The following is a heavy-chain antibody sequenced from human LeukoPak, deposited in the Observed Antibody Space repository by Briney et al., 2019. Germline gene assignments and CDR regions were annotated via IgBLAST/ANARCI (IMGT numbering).Heavy chain of an antibody. V-gene: IGHV3-11*01. CDR2: IGSSDNRI. CDR1: GFSVNDYY. D-gene: IGHD1-7*01. J-gene: IGHJ4*02. Sequence: PGGSLRLSCAASGFSVNDYYMSWIRQAPGKGLEWVSDIGSSDNRIVYGDSVRGRFTISRDIATNSLYLQVNMLRVEDTAVYYCARELVAGTFDYWGRGTLVSVSS. CDR3: ARELVAGTFDY.